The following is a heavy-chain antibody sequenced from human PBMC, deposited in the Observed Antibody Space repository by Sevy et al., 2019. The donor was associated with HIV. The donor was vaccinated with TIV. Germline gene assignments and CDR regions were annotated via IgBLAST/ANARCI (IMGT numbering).Heavy chain of an antibody. CDR2: IYDSGRT. V-gene: IGHV4-59*01. CDR1: GGSFSGYY. Sequence: SETLSLACTVSGGSFSGYYWSWIRQPPGKGLEWIGYIYDSGRTNYNPSLKSRVTISVDTSKKQLSLKLNSVTAADTAVYYCARSLNHYDSSGYQMGFDYWGQGTLVTVSS. D-gene: IGHD3-22*01. J-gene: IGHJ4*02. CDR3: ARSLNHYDSSGYQMGFDY.